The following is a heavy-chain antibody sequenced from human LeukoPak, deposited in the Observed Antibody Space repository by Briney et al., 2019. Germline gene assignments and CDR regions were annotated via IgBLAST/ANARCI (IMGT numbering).Heavy chain of an antibody. V-gene: IGHV4-34*01. J-gene: IGHJ3*02. CDR2: INHSGST. CDR3: ARDRYYYGPGGDAFDI. Sequence: SETLSLTCAVYGGSFSGYYWSWIRQPPGKGLEWIGEINHSGSTNYNPSLKSRVTISVDTSKNQFSLKLSSVTAADTAVYYCARDRYYYGPGGDAFDIWGQGTMVTVSS. CDR1: GGSFSGYY. D-gene: IGHD3-10*01.